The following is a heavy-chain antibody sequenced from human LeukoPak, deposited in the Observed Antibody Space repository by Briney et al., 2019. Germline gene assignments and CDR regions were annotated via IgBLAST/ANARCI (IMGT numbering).Heavy chain of an antibody. V-gene: IGHV3-33*01. J-gene: IGHJ4*02. CDR1: GFTFSYYG. CDR3: VRDSSGDSSGMPSLDY. Sequence: PGGSLRLSCAASGFTFSYYGMHCVRQAPGKGLEWVANIWYDGGSKYYADSVKGRFTISRDNSKNTLNLQMNSLRADDTAVYFCVRDSSGDSSGMPSLDYWGQGTLVTVSS. D-gene: IGHD3-10*01. CDR2: IWYDGGSK.